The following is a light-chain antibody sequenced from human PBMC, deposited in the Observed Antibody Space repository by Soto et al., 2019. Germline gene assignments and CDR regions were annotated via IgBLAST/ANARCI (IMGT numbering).Light chain of an antibody. CDR2: DVG. V-gene: IGLV2-14*03. Sequence: QSALTQPASVSGSPGQSITISCTGTSSDVGGYNYVSWYQQHPGKAPKLLIYDVGVRPSGVSDRFSGSKSGNTASLTISGLQADDEADYYCSSYTSTSTLYVVFGGGTKVTVL. J-gene: IGLJ2*01. CDR3: SSYTSTSTLYVV. CDR1: SSDVGGYNY.